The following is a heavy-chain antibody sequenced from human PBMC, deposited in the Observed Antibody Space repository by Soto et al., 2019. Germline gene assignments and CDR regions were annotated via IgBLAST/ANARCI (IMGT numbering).Heavy chain of an antibody. J-gene: IGHJ6*02. D-gene: IGHD6-6*01. CDR1: GFSLSTSGMC. Sequence: GSGPTLVNPTQTLTLTCTFSGFSLSTSGMCVSWIRQPPGKALEWLALIDWDDDKYYSTSLKTRLTISKDTSKNQVVLTMTNMDPVDTATYYCARSPEVGSSSESYYYGMDVWGQGTTVTVSS. CDR2: IDWDDDK. V-gene: IGHV2-70*01. CDR3: ARSPEVGSSSESYYYGMDV.